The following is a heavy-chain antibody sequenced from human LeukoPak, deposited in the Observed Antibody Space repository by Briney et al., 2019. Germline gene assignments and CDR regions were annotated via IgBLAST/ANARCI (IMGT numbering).Heavy chain of an antibody. CDR1: GSTFSSYA. V-gene: IGHV1-69*04. D-gene: IGHD3-22*01. Sequence: SVKVSCKASGSTFSSYAISWVRQAPGQGLEWMGRIIPILGIANYAQKFQGRVTITADKSTSTAYMELSSLRSEDTAVYYCARDYYDSSGPTGMDVWGQGTTVTVSS. CDR2: IIPILGIA. J-gene: IGHJ6*02. CDR3: ARDYYDSSGPTGMDV.